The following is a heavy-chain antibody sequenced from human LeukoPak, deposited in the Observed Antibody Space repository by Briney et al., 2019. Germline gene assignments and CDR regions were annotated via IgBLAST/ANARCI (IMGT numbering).Heavy chain of an antibody. CDR1: GGSISSYY. Sequence: SETLSLTCTVSGGSISSYYWNWIRQPPGKGLEWIGYIYYIGTTNYNPSLKSRVTISVDTSKNQFSLKLSSVTAADTAVYYCARGVYIAAAQYGYWGQGTLVTVSS. CDR3: ARGVYIAAAQYGY. V-gene: IGHV4-59*01. CDR2: IYYIGTT. J-gene: IGHJ4*02. D-gene: IGHD6-13*01.